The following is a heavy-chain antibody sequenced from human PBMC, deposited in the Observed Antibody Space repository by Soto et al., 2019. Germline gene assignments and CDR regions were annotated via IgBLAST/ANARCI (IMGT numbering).Heavy chain of an antibody. D-gene: IGHD5-18*01. CDR3: AKDQDIRWHIQLWLFMVFDY. CDR2: ISGSGGST. V-gene: IGHV3-23*01. CDR1: GFTFSSYA. J-gene: IGHJ4*02. Sequence: VQLLESGGGLVQPGGSLRLSCAASGFTFSSYAMSWVRQAPGKGLEWVSAISGSGGSTYYADSVKGRFTISRDNSKNTLYLQINSLRAEDKSVYYCAKDQDIRWHIQLWLFMVFDYWGQRTLVTVSS.